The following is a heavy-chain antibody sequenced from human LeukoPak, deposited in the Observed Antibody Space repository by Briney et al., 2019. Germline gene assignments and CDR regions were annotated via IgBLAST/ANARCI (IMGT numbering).Heavy chain of an antibody. CDR2: IYNGGGTT. V-gene: IGHV3-53*01. J-gene: IGHJ4*02. CDR3: ARDAFMGY. CDR1: GFTVSSNY. Sequence: GGSLRLSCAASGFTVSSNYMSWVRQAPGKGLEWVSIIYNGGGTTYYADSVQGRFTISRDNSKNTLYLQMNSLRAEDTALYYCARDAFMGYWGQGTLVTVSS. D-gene: IGHD3-10*01.